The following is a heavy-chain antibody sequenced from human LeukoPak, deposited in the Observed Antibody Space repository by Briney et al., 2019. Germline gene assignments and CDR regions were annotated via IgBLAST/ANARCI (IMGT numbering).Heavy chain of an antibody. Sequence: ASVEVSCKGSGYTFTNFGVTWVRQAPGQGLEWVGWISGYDGKTRYAQKLQGRVTMTTDISTTTAHMELRSLRSDDTAVYYCARVAYTKVFDPWGQGTLVTVSS. CDR2: ISGYDGKT. CDR1: GYTFTNFG. D-gene: IGHD1-1*01. V-gene: IGHV1-18*01. J-gene: IGHJ5*02. CDR3: ARVAYTKVFDP.